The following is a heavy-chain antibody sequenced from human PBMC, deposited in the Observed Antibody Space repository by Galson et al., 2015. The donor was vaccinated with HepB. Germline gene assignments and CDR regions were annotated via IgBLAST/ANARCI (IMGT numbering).Heavy chain of an antibody. V-gene: IGHV3-9*01. CDR2: ISWNGGYI. D-gene: IGHD2-2*01. CDR1: GFTFDDYA. CDR3: AKAHCSSTSCYPDC. J-gene: IGHJ4*02. Sequence: SLRLSCAASGFTFDDYAMHWVRHAPGEGLEWVSGISWNGGYIGYADSVKGRFTISRENAKNSLYLQMNSLRAEDTALYYCAKAHCSSTSCYPDCWGQGTLVTVSS.